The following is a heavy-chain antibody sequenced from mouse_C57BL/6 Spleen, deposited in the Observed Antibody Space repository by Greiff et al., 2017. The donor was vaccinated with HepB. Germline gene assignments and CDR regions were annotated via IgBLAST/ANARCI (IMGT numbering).Heavy chain of an antibody. CDR3: ARGGPTIVPFDY. D-gene: IGHD2-5*01. Sequence: EVKLQESGPGLVKPSQSLSLTCSVTGYSITSGYYWNWIRQFPGNKLEWMGYISYDGSNNYNPSLKNRISITRDTSKNQFFLKLNSVTTEDTATYYCARGGPTIVPFDYWGQGTTLTVSS. V-gene: IGHV3-6*01. CDR1: GYSITSGYY. J-gene: IGHJ2*01. CDR2: ISYDGSN.